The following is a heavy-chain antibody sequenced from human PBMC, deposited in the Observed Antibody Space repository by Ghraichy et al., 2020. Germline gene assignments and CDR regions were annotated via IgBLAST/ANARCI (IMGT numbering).Heavy chain of an antibody. CDR2: IWYDGSNK. CDR3: ARGAKGSSGSRYFDY. V-gene: IGHV3-33*01. CDR1: GFTFSSYG. D-gene: IGHD6-19*01. J-gene: IGHJ4*02. Sequence: GGSLRLSCAASGFTFSSYGMHWVRQAPGNGLEWVAVIWYDGSNKYYADSVKGRFTISRDNSKNTLYLQMNSLRAEDTAVYYCARGAKGSSGSRYFDYWGQGTLVTVSS.